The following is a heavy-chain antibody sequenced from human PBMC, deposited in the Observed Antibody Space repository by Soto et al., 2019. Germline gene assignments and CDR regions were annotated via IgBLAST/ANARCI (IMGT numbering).Heavy chain of an antibody. V-gene: IGHV4-34*01. Sequence: SETLSLTCAVYGGSFSGYYWSWIRQPPGKXLEWIGEINHSGSTNYNPSLKSRVTISVDTSKNQFSLKLSSVTAADTAVYYCARALITMVRGVIITKYYYYYYGMDVWGQGTTVTVSS. D-gene: IGHD3-10*01. CDR3: ARALITMVRGVIITKYYYYYYGMDV. CDR1: GGSFSGYY. CDR2: INHSGST. J-gene: IGHJ6*02.